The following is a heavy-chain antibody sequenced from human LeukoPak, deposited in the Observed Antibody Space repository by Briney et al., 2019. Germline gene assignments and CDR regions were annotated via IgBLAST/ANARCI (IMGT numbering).Heavy chain of an antibody. V-gene: IGHV4-34*01. Sequence: PSETLSLTCAVYGGSFSGYYWSWIRQPPGKGLEWIGEINHSGSTNYNPSLKSRVTISVDTSKNQFSLKLSSVTAADTDVYYCASALPERAWYFDYWGQGTLVTVSS. J-gene: IGHJ4*02. CDR2: INHSGST. D-gene: IGHD1-14*01. CDR1: GGSFSGYY. CDR3: ASALPERAWYFDY.